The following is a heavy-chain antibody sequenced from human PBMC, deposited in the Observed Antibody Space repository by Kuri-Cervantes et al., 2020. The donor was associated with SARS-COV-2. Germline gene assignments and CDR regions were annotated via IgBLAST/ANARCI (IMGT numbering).Heavy chain of an antibody. V-gene: IGHV1-2*02. CDR1: GGTFSSYA. Sequence: ASMKVSCKASGGTFSSYAISWVRQAPGQGLEWMGWINPNSGGTNYAQKFQGRVTMTRDTSISTAYMELSRLRSDDTAVYYCGASGYWKDWFDPWGQGTLVTVSS. CDR2: INPNSGGT. CDR3: GASGYWKDWFDP. D-gene: IGHD3-22*01. J-gene: IGHJ5*02.